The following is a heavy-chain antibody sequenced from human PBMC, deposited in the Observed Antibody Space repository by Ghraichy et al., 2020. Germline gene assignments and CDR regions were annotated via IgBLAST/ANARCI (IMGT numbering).Heavy chain of an antibody. V-gene: IGHV3-9*01. CDR1: GFTFDDYA. Sequence: SLNISCAASGFTFDDYAMHWVRQAPGKGLEWVSGISWNSGSIGYADSVKGRFTISRDNAKNSLYLQMNSLRAEDTALYYCAKDARGSYPKWYFDLWGRGTLVTVSS. CDR3: AKDARGSYPKWYFDL. J-gene: IGHJ2*01. D-gene: IGHD1-26*01. CDR2: ISWNSGSI.